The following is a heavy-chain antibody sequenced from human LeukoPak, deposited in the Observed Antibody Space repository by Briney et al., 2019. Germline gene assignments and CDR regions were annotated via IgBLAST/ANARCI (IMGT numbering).Heavy chain of an antibody. CDR3: AKHVRATVLFDY. CDR2: IIGSSGST. V-gene: IGHV3-23*01. Sequence: TGGSLRLSCAASGFTFSSYAMSWVRHAPGKGLEWGLAIIGSSGSTYYADSVKGRFTISRDNSKNTLYLQMNSLRAEDTAVYYCAKHVRATVLFDYWGQGTLVTVSS. J-gene: IGHJ4*02. CDR1: GFTFSSYA. D-gene: IGHD1-26*01.